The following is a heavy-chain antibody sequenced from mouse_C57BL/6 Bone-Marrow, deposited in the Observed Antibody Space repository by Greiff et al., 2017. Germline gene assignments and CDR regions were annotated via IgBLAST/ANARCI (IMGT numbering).Heavy chain of an antibody. CDR1: GYTFTSYD. V-gene: IGHV1-85*01. D-gene: IGHD1-1*01. CDR2: IYPRDGST. CDR3: ARDYGSSYWYVDV. J-gene: IGHJ1*03. Sequence: VKLQESGPELVKPGASVKLSCKASGYTFTSYDINWVKQRPGQGLEWIGWIYPRDGSTKYNEKFKGKATLTVDTSSSTAYMELHSLTSEDSAVYCCARDYGSSYWYVDVWGTGTTVTVSS.